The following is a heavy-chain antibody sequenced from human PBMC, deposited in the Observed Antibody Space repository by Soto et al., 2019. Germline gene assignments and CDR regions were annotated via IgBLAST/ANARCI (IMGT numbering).Heavy chain of an antibody. Sequence: GGSLRLSCAASGFTFSSYSMNWVRQAPGKGLEWVSYISSSSSTIYYADSVKGRFTNSRDNAKNSLYLQMNSLRAEDTAVYYCARFAVGATFDYWGQGTLVTVSS. J-gene: IGHJ4*02. CDR3: ARFAVGATFDY. CDR1: GFTFSSYS. CDR2: ISSSSSTI. V-gene: IGHV3-48*01. D-gene: IGHD1-26*01.